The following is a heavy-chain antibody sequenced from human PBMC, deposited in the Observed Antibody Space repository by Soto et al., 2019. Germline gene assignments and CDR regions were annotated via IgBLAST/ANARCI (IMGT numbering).Heavy chain of an antibody. J-gene: IGHJ2*01. Sequence: QVQLQESGPGLVKPSETLSLTCTVSGGSISSYYWSWIRQPPGKGLEWIGYIYYSGSTNYNPSLKSRVTISVDTSKNQFSLKLSFVTAADTAVYYCARGYDSSGYYGWYFDLWVRGTLVTVSS. CDR1: GGSISSYY. CDR3: ARGYDSSGYYGWYFDL. D-gene: IGHD3-22*01. V-gene: IGHV4-59*01. CDR2: IYYSGST.